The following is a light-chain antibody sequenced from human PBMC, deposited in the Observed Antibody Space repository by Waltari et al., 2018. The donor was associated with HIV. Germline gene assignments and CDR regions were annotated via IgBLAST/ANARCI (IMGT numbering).Light chain of an antibody. CDR2: YDD. V-gene: IGLV1-36*01. CDR3: AAWDDSLNGRV. Sequence: QSVLTQPSSVSEAPRQRVTISCSGSSSNIGNNAVNWYQQLPGKDPNLLFYYDDLLPSGVSDRFSGSKSGTSASLAISGLQSEDEADYYCAAWDDSLNGRVFGPGTRVTVL. CDR1: SSNIGNNA. J-gene: IGLJ1*01.